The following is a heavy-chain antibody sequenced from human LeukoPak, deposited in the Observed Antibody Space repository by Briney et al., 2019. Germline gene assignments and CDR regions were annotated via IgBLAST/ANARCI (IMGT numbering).Heavy chain of an antibody. J-gene: IGHJ5*02. Sequence: GASVKVSCKASGYTFTSYGISWVRQATGQGLEWMGWISAYNGNTNYAQKLQGRVTMTTDTSTGTAYMELRSLRSDDTAVYYCGRQVAGPRSWFDPWGRGTLVTVSP. V-gene: IGHV1-18*04. D-gene: IGHD5-12*01. CDR1: GYTFTSYG. CDR3: GRQVAGPRSWFDP. CDR2: ISAYNGNT.